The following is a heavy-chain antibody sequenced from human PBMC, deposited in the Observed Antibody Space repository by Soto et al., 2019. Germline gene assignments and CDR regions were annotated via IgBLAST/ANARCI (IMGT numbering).Heavy chain of an antibody. Sequence: QVPLVESGGGVVQPGRSLRLSCAASGLRFTSYSMHWVRQAPGKGLEWVAVISYDGNNAYYADSVKGRFTVSRDNSKNTLYLQMNSLTIEDTAVYYCASQFGEYPWDDWGQATLVTVSS. CDR2: ISYDGNNA. D-gene: IGHD3-10*01. V-gene: IGHV3-30-3*01. CDR1: GLRFTSYS. CDR3: ASQFGEYPWDD. J-gene: IGHJ4*02.